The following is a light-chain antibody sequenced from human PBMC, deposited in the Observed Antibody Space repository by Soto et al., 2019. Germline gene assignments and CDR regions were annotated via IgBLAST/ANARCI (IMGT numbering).Light chain of an antibody. V-gene: IGLV2-8*01. Sequence: QSALPQPPYASGSPGQSVTISCTGTSSDVGGYNYVSWYQHHPGKAPRLMVYEVSKRPSGVPDRFPGSKSGNTASLTVSGLQTEDEADYYCTSYAGSLPVVFGGGTKVTVL. CDR3: TSYAGSLPVV. J-gene: IGLJ2*01. CDR1: SSDVGGYNY. CDR2: EVS.